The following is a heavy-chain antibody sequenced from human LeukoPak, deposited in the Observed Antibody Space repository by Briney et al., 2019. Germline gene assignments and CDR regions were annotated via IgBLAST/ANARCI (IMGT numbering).Heavy chain of an antibody. CDR1: GFTFSSYA. CDR2: ISYDGSNK. V-gene: IGHV3-30-3*02. CDR3: AKFKGHYGDSEYYFDY. D-gene: IGHD3-10*01. Sequence: GRFLRLSCAASGFTFSSYAMHWVRQAPGKGLEWVAVISYDGSNKYYADSVKGRFTISRDNSKNTLYLQMNSLRAEDTAVYYCAKFKGHYGDSEYYFDYWGQGTLVTVSS. J-gene: IGHJ4*02.